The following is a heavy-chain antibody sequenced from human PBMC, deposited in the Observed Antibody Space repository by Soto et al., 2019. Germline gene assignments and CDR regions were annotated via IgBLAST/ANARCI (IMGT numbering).Heavy chain of an antibody. J-gene: IGHJ5*02. Sequence: QVQLVQSGAEVKKPGASVKVSCKASGDTFSTNLITWVRQAPGQGLEWMGWISVHNGKTSYAQNFQGRVTMTTDTPTRTAYMELRSLRSDDTAVFYCARDSNWFDPWGQGTLVTVSS. CDR3: ARDSNWFDP. CDR2: ISVHNGKT. CDR1: GDTFSTNL. V-gene: IGHV1-18*01.